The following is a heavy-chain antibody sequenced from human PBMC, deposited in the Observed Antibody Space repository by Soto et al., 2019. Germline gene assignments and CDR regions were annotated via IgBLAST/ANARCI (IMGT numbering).Heavy chain of an antibody. D-gene: IGHD3-22*01. CDR3: ARLGGYVSVGYYYLWDS. Sequence: QLQLQESGPGLVKPSETLSLTCRVSDGSMNSDSSYWGWIRQPPGKVLEWIGVINHSGSTYHNLSLKGRVTMSVDASRNPFSLKLTSMTAADTAVYYCARLGGYVSVGYYYLWDSWGQGTLVTVS. CDR1: DGSMNSDSSY. J-gene: IGHJ4*02. CDR2: INHSGST. V-gene: IGHV4-39*01.